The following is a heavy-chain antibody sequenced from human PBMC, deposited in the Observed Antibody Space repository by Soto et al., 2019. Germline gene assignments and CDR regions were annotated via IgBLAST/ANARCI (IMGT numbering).Heavy chain of an antibody. CDR1: GGTFSSYA. V-gene: IGHV1-69*12. CDR2: IIPIFGTA. Sequence: QVQLVQGAEVKKPGSSVKVSCKASGGTFSSYAISWVRQAPGQGLEWMGGIIPIFGTANYAQKFQGRVTITADESTSTAYMELSSLRSEDTAVYYCASEGSGWYWWGQGTLVTVSS. D-gene: IGHD6-19*01. J-gene: IGHJ4*02. CDR3: ASEGSGWYW.